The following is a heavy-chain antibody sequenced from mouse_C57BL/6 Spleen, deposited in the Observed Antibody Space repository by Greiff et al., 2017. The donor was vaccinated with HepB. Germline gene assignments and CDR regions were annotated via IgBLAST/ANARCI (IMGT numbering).Heavy chain of an antibody. Sequence: QVQLQQSGTELVKPGASVKLSCKASGYTFTSYWMHWVKQRPGQGLEWIGNINPSNGGTNYNEKFKSKATLTVDKSSSTAYMQLSSLTSEDSAVYYCARSPSYYGSSYGFAYWGQGTLVTVSA. CDR1: GYTFTSYW. D-gene: IGHD1-1*01. J-gene: IGHJ3*01. CDR3: ARSPSYYGSSYGFAY. V-gene: IGHV1-53*01. CDR2: INPSNGGT.